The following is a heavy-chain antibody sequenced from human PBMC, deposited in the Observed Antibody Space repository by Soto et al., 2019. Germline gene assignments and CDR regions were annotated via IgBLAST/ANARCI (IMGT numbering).Heavy chain of an antibody. Sequence: GGSLRLSCSASGFTFSNHAMSWVRQAPGKELEWVSGITDSGDSTYYADSVKGRFTISRDNSKNTLCLQMDSLRCEDTALYYWAIARPVFDGYFDQWVRGSLVTVSS. CDR1: GFTFSNHA. J-gene: IGHJ4*03. CDR3: AIARPVFDGYFDQ. V-gene: IGHV3-23*01. CDR2: ITDSGDST. D-gene: IGHD3-3*01.